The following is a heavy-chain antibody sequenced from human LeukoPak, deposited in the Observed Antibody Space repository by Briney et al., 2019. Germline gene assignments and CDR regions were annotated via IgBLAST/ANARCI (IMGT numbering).Heavy chain of an antibody. D-gene: IGHD3-10*01. J-gene: IGHJ4*02. CDR2: IHRDGST. CDR3: ARDGERVLSHDH. V-gene: IGHV3-66*01. Sequence: GGSLRLSCAVSGFTVSTNYMSWVRQAPGKGLEWVSIIHRDGSTNYADSVKGRFTISGDNSKNTLYIQMNSLRTEDTAVYYCARDGERVLSHDHWGQGTLVTVSS. CDR1: GFTVSTNY.